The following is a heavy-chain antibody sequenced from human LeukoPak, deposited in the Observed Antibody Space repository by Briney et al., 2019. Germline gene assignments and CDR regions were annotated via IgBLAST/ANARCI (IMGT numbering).Heavy chain of an antibody. CDR3: ARENTLVRGTRNPFDY. Sequence: SQTLSLTCAISGDSVSSNDAAWNWIRQSSSRGLEWLGRTFYRSKWYYDSAVSVKSRITINPDTSKNQFSLQLNSVTPEDTAVYYCARENTLVRGTRNPFDYWGRGTLVTVSS. CDR2: TFYRSKWYY. CDR1: GDSVSSNDAA. V-gene: IGHV6-1*01. D-gene: IGHD3-10*01. J-gene: IGHJ4*02.